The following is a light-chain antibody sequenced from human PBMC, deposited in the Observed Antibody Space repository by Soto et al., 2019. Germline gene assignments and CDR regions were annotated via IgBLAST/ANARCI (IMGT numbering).Light chain of an antibody. V-gene: IGKV3-20*01. Sequence: EIVLTQSPGTLSLSPGERATLSCRASQSVSSSYLAWYQQKPGQAPRLLIYGASSRATGIPDRFSGSGSGTDFPLTISRLEPEDFAVYYCQQYGSSPRGTFGQGTRLE. J-gene: IGKJ5*01. CDR1: QSVSSSY. CDR3: QQYGSSPRGT. CDR2: GAS.